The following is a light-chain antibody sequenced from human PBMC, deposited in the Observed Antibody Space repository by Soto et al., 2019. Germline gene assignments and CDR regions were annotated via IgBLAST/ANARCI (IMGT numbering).Light chain of an antibody. CDR2: GAS. J-gene: IGKJ2*01. CDR1: QSVSSSY. V-gene: IGKV3-20*01. CDR3: QQYGSSPVYT. Sequence: EIVLTQSPGTLSLSPGERATLSCRASQSVSSSYLAWYQQKPGQAPRLLIYGASSRATGIPDRFSGSGSGTDFTLTISSLEPEDVAVYYCQQYGSSPVYTFGQGTKLEIK.